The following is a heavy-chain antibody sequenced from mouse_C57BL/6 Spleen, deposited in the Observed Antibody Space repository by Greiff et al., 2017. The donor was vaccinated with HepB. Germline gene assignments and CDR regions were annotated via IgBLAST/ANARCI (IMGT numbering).Heavy chain of an antibody. J-gene: IGHJ2*01. CDR3: ARRASSGYGY. V-gene: IGHV1-50*01. D-gene: IGHD3-2*02. CDR2: IDPSDSYT. CDR1: GYTFTSYW. Sequence: QVQLQQPGAELVKPGASVKLSCKASGYTFTSYWMQWVKQRPGQGLEWIGEIDPSDSYTNYNQKFKGKATLTVDTSSSTAYMQLSSLTSEDSAVYYCARRASSGYGYWGQGTTLTVSS.